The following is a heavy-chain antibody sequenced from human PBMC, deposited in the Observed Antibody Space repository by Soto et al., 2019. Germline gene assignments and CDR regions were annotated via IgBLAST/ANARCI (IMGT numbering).Heavy chain of an antibody. D-gene: IGHD5-12*01. J-gene: IGHJ6*02. CDR1: GGSISSYY. CDR2: IYTSGST. V-gene: IGHV4-4*07. Sequence: PSETLSLTCTVSGGSISSYYWSWIRQPAGKGLEWIGRIYTSGSTNYNPSLKSRVTMSVDTSKNQFSLKLSSVTAADTAVYYCARDQGVVATTYYDYYGMDVWGQGTTVTVSS. CDR3: ARDQGVVATTYYDYYGMDV.